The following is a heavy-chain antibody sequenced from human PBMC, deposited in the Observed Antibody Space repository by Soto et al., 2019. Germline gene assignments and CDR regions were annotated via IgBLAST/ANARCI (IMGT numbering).Heavy chain of an antibody. CDR3: ARRSGGYSGYDSEYYYYYYMDV. V-gene: IGHV5-51*03. CDR2: IYPGDSDT. J-gene: IGHJ6*03. D-gene: IGHD5-12*01. Sequence: EVQLVQSGAEVKKPGESLKISCKGPGYSFTSYWIGWVRQMPGKGLEWMGIIYPGDSDTRYSPSFQGQVTISADQSISTAYPQWSSLNASDTAMYYCARRSGGYSGYDSEYYYYYYMDVWGKGTTVTVSS. CDR1: GYSFTSYW.